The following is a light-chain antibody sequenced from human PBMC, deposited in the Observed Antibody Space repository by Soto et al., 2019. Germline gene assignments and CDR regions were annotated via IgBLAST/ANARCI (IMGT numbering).Light chain of an antibody. J-gene: IGLJ3*02. Sequence: QSALTQPRSVSGSPGQSVTISCTGTGSNVGAYNYVSWYQQHPGKAPKLMIYDVNKRPSGVPDRFSGSKSDNTASLTISGLQADDEADYFCCSYVGTYTGVFGGGTKLTVL. V-gene: IGLV2-11*01. CDR1: GSNVGAYNY. CDR2: DVN. CDR3: CSYVGTYTGV.